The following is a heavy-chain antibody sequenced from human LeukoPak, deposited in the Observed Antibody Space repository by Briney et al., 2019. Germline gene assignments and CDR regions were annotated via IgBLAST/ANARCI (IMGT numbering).Heavy chain of an antibody. Sequence: SETLSLTCTVSGGSIGSYYWSWIRQPARKGLEWIGRIHTSGSTNYNPSLKSRLTMSVDTSKNQFSLKLSSVTAADTAVYYCAREGSFGRFDPWGQGTLVTVSS. CDR2: IHTSGST. CDR3: AREGSFGRFDP. D-gene: IGHD3-16*01. V-gene: IGHV4-4*07. CDR1: GGSIGSYY. J-gene: IGHJ5*02.